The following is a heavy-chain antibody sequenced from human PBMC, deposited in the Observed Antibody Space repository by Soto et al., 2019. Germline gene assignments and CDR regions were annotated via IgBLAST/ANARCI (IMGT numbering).Heavy chain of an antibody. D-gene: IGHD5-18*01. CDR2: ISYDGSLQ. J-gene: IGHJ4*02. Sequence: QAQLVESGGGVVQPGRSLRLSCAASGFAFSSYGMHWVRQAPGTGLEWVAVISYDGSLQHYADSVKGRFTISRDNSKKMVLLQMSSLRAEDTAVYYCVSDRGYGHASAPYSWGQGTLVSVSS. V-gene: IGHV3-30*03. CDR1: GFAFSSYG. CDR3: VSDRGYGHASAPYS.